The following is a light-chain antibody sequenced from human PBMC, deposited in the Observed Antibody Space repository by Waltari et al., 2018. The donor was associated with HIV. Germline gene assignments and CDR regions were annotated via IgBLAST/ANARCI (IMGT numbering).Light chain of an antibody. V-gene: IGLV1-40*01. Sequence: QSALTQPPSVSGAPGQRVTISCTGNRSNIGAGYFVHWYQPLPGTAPTLLVYRCMHRPSGGPARFSGSKSGTSASLVITGLQAEDEADYYGQSYDSSLRAAVFGGGTKLTVL. CDR3: QSYDSSLRAAV. CDR1: RSNIGAGYF. CDR2: RCM. J-gene: IGLJ2*01.